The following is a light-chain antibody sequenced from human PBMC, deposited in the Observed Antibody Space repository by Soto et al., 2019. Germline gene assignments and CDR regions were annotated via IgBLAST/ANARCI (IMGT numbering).Light chain of an antibody. V-gene: IGKV1-5*03. CDR3: QQYTSWPLT. CDR1: QSFGSW. CDR2: KAS. J-gene: IGKJ4*01. Sequence: DTQMTQSPSTLSASVGDRVTITCRASQSFGSWLAWYQQQPGKAPKLLIYKASNLASGVPSRFSGSGSGSEYTLTISGLQPDDFATYYCQQYTSWPLTFGGGTKVEIK.